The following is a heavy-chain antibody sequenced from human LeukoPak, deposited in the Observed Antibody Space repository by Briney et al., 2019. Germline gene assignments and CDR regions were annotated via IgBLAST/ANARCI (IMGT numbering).Heavy chain of an antibody. CDR3: ARGRRITMIVPFDY. CDR2: INHSGST. Sequence: SETLSLTCTVSGGSISGYYWSWIRQPPGKGLEWIGEINHSGSTNYNPSLKSRVTISVDTSKNQFSLKLSSVTAADTAVYYCARGRRITMIVPFDYWGQGTLVTVSS. J-gene: IGHJ4*02. D-gene: IGHD3-22*01. CDR1: GGSISGYY. V-gene: IGHV4-34*01.